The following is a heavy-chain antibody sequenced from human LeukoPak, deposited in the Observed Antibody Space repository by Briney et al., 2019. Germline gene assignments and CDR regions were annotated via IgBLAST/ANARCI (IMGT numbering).Heavy chain of an antibody. D-gene: IGHD3-10*01. V-gene: IGHV1-2*06. CDR3: ARLYYGSGSYTDM. Sequence: ASVKVSCKASGYTFTGYYMHWVRQAPGQGLEWMGRINPNSGGTNYAQKFQGRVTMTRDTSISTAYMELSRLRSDDTAVYYCARLYYGSGSYTDMWGQGTLVTVSS. J-gene: IGHJ4*02. CDR1: GYTFTGYY. CDR2: INPNSGGT.